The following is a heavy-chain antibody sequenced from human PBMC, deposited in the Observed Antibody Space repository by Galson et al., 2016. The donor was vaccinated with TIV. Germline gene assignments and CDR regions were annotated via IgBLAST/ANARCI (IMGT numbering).Heavy chain of an antibody. CDR3: ARAHSYGWDNGDDAFDI. Sequence: TLSLTCTVSGGSISSGTYFWSWIRQPAGKGLEWIGRIYISGATNYNPSLKSRVTISVDTSKDQFSLKLNSLTAADTAVYYCARAHSYGWDNGDDAFDIWGLGTVVTVSS. CDR2: IYISGAT. V-gene: IGHV4-61*02. J-gene: IGHJ3*02. CDR1: GGSISSGTYF. D-gene: IGHD6-19*01.